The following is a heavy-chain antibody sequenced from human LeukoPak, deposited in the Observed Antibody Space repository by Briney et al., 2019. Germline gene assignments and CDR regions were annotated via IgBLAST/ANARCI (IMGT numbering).Heavy chain of an antibody. V-gene: IGHV4-34*01. Sequence: PSETLSLTCAVYGGSFSGYYWSWIRQPPGKGLEWIGEINHSGSTNYNPSLKSRVTISVDTSKNQFSLKLSSVTAADTAVYYCARSRWLALWGQGTLVTVSS. CDR2: INHSGST. CDR1: GGSFSGYY. CDR3: ARSRWLAL. J-gene: IGHJ4*02. D-gene: IGHD6-19*01.